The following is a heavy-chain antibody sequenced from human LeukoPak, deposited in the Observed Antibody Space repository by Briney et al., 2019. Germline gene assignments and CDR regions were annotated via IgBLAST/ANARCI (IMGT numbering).Heavy chain of an antibody. CDR2: IKEDGSEK. V-gene: IGHV3-7*01. D-gene: IGHD6-19*01. CDR3: AKDATPVSWFSSGWYPLDY. J-gene: IGHJ4*02. Sequence: PGGSLRLSCAASGFTFSSYWMSWVRQAPGKGLEWVANIKEDGSEKYYVDSVKGRFTISRDNAKNSLYLQMNSLRAEDTAVYYCAKDATPVSWFSSGWYPLDYWGQGTLVTVSS. CDR1: GFTFSSYW.